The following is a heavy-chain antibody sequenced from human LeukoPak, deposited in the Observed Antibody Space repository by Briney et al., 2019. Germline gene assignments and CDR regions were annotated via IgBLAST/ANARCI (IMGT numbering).Heavy chain of an antibody. D-gene: IGHD6-13*01. Sequence: SETLSLTCTVSGGSISSYYWSWIRQPPGKGLEWIGYIYYSGSTNYNPSLRSRVTISVDTSKNQFSLKLSSVTAADTAVYYCARDRLIAAADDYYYGMDVWGQGTTVTVSS. CDR2: IYYSGST. V-gene: IGHV4-59*01. J-gene: IGHJ6*02. CDR1: GGSISSYY. CDR3: ARDRLIAAADDYYYGMDV.